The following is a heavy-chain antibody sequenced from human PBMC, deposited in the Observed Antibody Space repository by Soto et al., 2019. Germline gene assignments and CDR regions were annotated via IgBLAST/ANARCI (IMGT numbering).Heavy chain of an antibody. V-gene: IGHV4-39*01. CDR1: GGSISSSSYY. CDR3: ARHTRLAYNDY. D-gene: IGHD6-19*01. J-gene: IGHJ4*02. CDR2: IDYSGST. Sequence: QLQLQESGPGLVKPSETLSLTCTVSGGSISSSSYYWGWIRQPPGKGLEWIGSIDYSGSTYYNPPLKSRVTISVDTSKNQFSLKLSSVTAADTAVYYCARHTRLAYNDYWGQGTLVTVSS.